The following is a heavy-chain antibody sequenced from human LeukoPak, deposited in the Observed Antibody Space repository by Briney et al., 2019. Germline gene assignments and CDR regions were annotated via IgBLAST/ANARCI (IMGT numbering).Heavy chain of an antibody. CDR2: ISDSGTYT. V-gene: IGHV3-11*06. J-gene: IGHJ4*02. CDR3: ARYNVDNYFHY. D-gene: IGHD1-14*01. CDR1: GFTFSDYY. Sequence: GGPLRLSCAASGFTFSDYYMTWIRQAPGKGLEWVSYISDSGTYTNYADSVKGRFTISRDNAKNSLYLQMNSLRAEDTAIYYCARYNVDNYFHYWGQGTLVTVSS.